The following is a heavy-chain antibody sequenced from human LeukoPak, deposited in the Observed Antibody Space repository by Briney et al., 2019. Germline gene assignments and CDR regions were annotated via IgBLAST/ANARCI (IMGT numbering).Heavy chain of an antibody. V-gene: IGHV3-9*01. CDR2: ISWNSGSI. J-gene: IGHJ4*02. CDR3: AKDMHY. CDR1: GFTFDDYA. Sequence: GGSLRLSCAASGFTFDDYAMHWVRQAPGKGQEWVSGISWNSGSIGYADSVKGRFTISRDSAKNSLYLQMNSLRAEDTALCYCAKDMHYWGQGTLVTVSS.